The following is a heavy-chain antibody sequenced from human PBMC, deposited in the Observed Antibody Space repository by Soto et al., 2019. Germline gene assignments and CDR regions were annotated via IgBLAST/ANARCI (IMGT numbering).Heavy chain of an antibody. CDR3: ARVTDNYYDSSGYRVYYFDY. CDR2: IDPSDSYT. J-gene: IGHJ4*02. D-gene: IGHD3-22*01. Sequence: EVQLVQSGAEVKKPGESLRISCKGSGYSFTSYWISWVRQMPGKGLEWMGRIDPSDSYTNYSPSFQGHVTISADKSISTAYLQWSSLKASDTAMYYCARVTDNYYDSSGYRVYYFDYWGQGTLVTVSS. V-gene: IGHV5-10-1*03. CDR1: GYSFTSYW.